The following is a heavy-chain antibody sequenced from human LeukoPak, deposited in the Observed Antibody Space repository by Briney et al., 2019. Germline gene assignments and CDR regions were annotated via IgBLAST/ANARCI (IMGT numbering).Heavy chain of an antibody. J-gene: IGHJ3*02. D-gene: IGHD2-2*01. CDR3: ARNGQPGAFHAFDI. V-gene: IGHV4-59*12. CDR1: GGSISSYY. CDR2: IYYSGST. Sequence: SETLSLTCTVSGGSISSYYWSWIRQPPGKGLEWIGYIYYSGSTNYNPSLKSRVTISVDTSKNQFSLKLSSVTAADTAVYYCARNGQPGAFHAFDIWGQGTMVTVSS.